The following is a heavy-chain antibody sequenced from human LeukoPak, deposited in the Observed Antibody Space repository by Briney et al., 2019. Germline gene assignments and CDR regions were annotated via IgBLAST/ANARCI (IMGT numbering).Heavy chain of an antibody. CDR2: IKQDGSEK. J-gene: IGHJ6*03. D-gene: IGHD6-13*01. V-gene: IGHV3-7*01. Sequence: GGSLRLSCAASGFTFSSCWMSWVRQAPGKGLEWVANIKQDGSEKYYVDSVKGRFTISRDNAKNSLYLQMNSLRAEDTAVYYCARDLEENSASGSWPENYYYYYMDVWGKGTTVTVSS. CDR3: ARDLEENSASGSWPENYYYYYMDV. CDR1: GFTFSSCW.